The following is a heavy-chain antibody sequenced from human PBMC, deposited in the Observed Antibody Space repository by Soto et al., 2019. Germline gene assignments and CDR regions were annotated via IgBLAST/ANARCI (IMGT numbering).Heavy chain of an antibody. CDR2: TYFGGMT. D-gene: IGHD1-26*01. Sequence: PSEDLSLTCSFSGASISSSRYYWGWIRQPPGKGLEWIASTYFGGMTYYSPSLKSRVTISVDTSKSQFSLRLDSVTAADTGVYYCANAPETFDPVDYYLSYCAPWGQVTPATV. J-gene: IGHJ5*02. CDR1: GASISSSRYY. CDR3: ANAPETFDPVDYYLSYCAP. V-gene: IGHV4-39*01.